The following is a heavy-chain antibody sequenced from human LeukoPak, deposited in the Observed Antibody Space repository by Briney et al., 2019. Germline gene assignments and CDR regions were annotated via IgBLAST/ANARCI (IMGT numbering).Heavy chain of an antibody. V-gene: IGHV3-33*01. J-gene: IGHJ4*02. CDR2: IWFDGSNK. Sequence: GGSLRLSCAASGFTFSNYGMHWVRQAAGKGLEWAALIWFDGSNKYYTDSVKGRFAISRDNSTNTLYLQMNSLRADDTAVYYCARGTISSGRPRYFDYWGQGTLVTVSS. D-gene: IGHD1-26*01. CDR3: ARGTISSGRPRYFDY. CDR1: GFTFSNYG.